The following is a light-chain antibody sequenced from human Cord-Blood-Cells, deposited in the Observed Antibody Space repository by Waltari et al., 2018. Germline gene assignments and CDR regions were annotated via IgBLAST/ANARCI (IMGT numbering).Light chain of an antibody. CDR3: CSYAGSSPHVV. Sequence: QSALTQPASVSGSPGQSITISCTGTSSDVGSYHLVSWYQQHPGKAPKLMIYEGSKRPSGVSNRFSGSKSGNTASLTISGLQAEDEADYYCCSYAGSSPHVVFGGGTKLTVL. CDR1: SSDVGSYHL. V-gene: IGLV2-23*01. J-gene: IGLJ2*01. CDR2: EGS.